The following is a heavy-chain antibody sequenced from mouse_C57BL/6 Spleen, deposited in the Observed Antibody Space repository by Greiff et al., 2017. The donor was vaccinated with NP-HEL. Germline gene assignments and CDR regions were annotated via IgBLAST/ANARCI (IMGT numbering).Heavy chain of an antibody. J-gene: IGHJ3*01. CDR3: ARWGDGYAY. CDR2: IDPSDSYT. CDR1: GYTFTSYW. D-gene: IGHD2-3*01. Sequence: QVQLKQPGAELVMPGASVKLSCKASGYTFTSYWMHWVKQRPGQGLEWIGEIDPSDSYTNYNQKFKGKSTWTVDKSSSTAYMQLSSLTSEDSAVYYCARWGDGYAYWGQGTLVTVSA. V-gene: IGHV1-69*01.